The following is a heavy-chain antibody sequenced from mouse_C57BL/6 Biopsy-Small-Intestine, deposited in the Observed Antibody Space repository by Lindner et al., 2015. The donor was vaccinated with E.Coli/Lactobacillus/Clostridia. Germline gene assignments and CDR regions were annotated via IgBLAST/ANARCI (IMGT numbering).Heavy chain of an antibody. CDR2: IYPNNGGT. Sequence: VQLQESGPELVKPGDSVKMSCKASGYTFTDYYMDWVKQSYGKSLEWIGYIYPNNGGTSYNQKFKGKATVTVDKSSSTAYMELHSLTSEDSAVYYCARRTGPYAMDYWGQGTSVTVSS. CDR1: GYTFTDYY. D-gene: IGHD4-1*01. J-gene: IGHJ4*01. V-gene: IGHV1-34*02. CDR3: ARRTGPYAMDY.